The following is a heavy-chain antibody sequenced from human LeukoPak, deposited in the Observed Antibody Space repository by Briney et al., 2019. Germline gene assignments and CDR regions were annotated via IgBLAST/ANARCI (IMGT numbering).Heavy chain of an antibody. CDR2: INHSGST. CDR1: GGSFSGYY. CDR3: ARPGIAVAGRWGFDY. J-gene: IGHJ4*02. V-gene: IGHV4-34*01. D-gene: IGHD6-19*01. Sequence: SETLSLTCAVYGGSFSGYYWSWIRQPPGKGLEWIGEINHSGSTNYNPSLKSPVTISVDTSKNQFSLKLSSVTAADTAVYYCARPGIAVAGRWGFDYWGQGTLVTVSS.